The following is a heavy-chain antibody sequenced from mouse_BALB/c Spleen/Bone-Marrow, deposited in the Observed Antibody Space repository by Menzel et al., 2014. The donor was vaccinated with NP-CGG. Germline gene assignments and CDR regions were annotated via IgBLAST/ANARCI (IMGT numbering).Heavy chain of an antibody. V-gene: IGHV7-3*02. Sequence: DVQLVEPGGGLVQPGGSLRLSCATSGFTFTDYYMNWVRQPPGKALEWLGFIRNKAYSYTTEYSASVKGRFTISRDNSQSILYLQMNTLRAEDSATYYCARDMGGLLFDYWGQGTTLTVSS. CDR3: ARDMGGLLFDY. CDR1: GFTFTDYY. J-gene: IGHJ2*01. CDR2: IRNKAYSYTT. D-gene: IGHD2-3*01.